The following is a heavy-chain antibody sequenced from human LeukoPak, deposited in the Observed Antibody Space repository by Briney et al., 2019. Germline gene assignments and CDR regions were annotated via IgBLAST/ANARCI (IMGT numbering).Heavy chain of an antibody. CDR2: ISGRDSST. D-gene: IGHD3-9*01. CDR1: GFTFNNCA. V-gene: IGHV3-23*01. Sequence: GGSLRLSCAASGFTFNNCAMTWVRQAPGKGLEWVSSISGRDSSTYYADSVRGRFIISRDKSKNTLSLQMNSLRGEDTAVYYCAKFRQSGNDILTGYSNYYGMDVWGQGTTVTVSS. CDR3: AKFRQSGNDILTGYSNYYGMDV. J-gene: IGHJ6*02.